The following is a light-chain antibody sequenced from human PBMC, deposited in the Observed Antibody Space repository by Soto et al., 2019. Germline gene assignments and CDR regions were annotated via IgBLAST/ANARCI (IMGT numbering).Light chain of an antibody. V-gene: IGLV7-43*01. CDR3: LLYVGAAQRV. Sequence: QAVVTQEPSXXVSXXXXXTLTCASSTGAVTSGHYPNWFLQKPGQPPRALIYSTDNRHSWTPARFSGSLLGDKAALTLSGVQPEDEADYYCLLYVGAAQRVLGTGTKLTVL. CDR1: TGAVTSGHY. J-gene: IGLJ1*01. CDR2: STD.